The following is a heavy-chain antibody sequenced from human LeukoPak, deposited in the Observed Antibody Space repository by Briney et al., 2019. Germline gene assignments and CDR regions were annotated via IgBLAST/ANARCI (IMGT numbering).Heavy chain of an antibody. J-gene: IGHJ4*02. CDR1: GYSISSGYY. CDR2: IYHSGST. Sequence: PSETLSLTCTVSGYSISSGYYWGWLRQPPGKGLEWIGSIYHSGSTYYNPSLKSRVTISVDTTKHQFSLKLSSVTAADTAVYYCARAPGEYYFDYWGQGTLVTVSS. D-gene: IGHD2/OR15-2a*01. CDR3: ARAPGEYYFDY. V-gene: IGHV4-38-2*02.